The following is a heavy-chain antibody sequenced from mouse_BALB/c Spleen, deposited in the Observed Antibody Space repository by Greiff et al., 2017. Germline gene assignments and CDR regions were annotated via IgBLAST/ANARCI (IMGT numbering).Heavy chain of an antibody. J-gene: IGHJ3*01. CDR1: GFNIKDTY. Sequence: EVQLQESGAELVKPGASVKLSCTASGFNIKDTYMHWVKQRPEQGLEWIGRIDPANGNTKYDPKFQGKATITADTSSNTAYLQLSSLTSEDTAVYYCAREEGHYYGSSSYWGQGTLVTVSA. CDR2: IDPANGNT. CDR3: AREEGHYYGSSSY. D-gene: IGHD1-1*01. V-gene: IGHV14-3*02.